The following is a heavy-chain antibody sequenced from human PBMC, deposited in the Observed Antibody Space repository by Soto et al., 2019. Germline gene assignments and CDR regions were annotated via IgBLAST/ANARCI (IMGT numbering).Heavy chain of an antibody. Sequence: QLQLQESGPGLVKPSETLSLTCTVSGGSISSSSYYWGWIRQPPGKGLEWIGRIYYSGSTYYNPSLKSRVTISVDTSKNQCSLKLSSVTAADTAVYYCARRTYYYYDSSGYYLYYFDYWGQGTLVTVSS. D-gene: IGHD3-22*01. CDR1: GGSISSSSYY. V-gene: IGHV4-39*01. J-gene: IGHJ4*02. CDR3: ARRTYYYYDSSGYYLYYFDY. CDR2: IYYSGST.